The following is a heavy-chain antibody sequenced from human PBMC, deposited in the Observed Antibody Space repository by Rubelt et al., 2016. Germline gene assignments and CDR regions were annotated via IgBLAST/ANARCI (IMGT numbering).Heavy chain of an antibody. CDR1: AGSFSGYY. CDR2: VNHAAVT. Sequence: QLQLQESGPGLVKPSETLSLTCAVYAGSFSGYYWSWIRHPPGKGLEWIGDVNHAAVTVYSPSLKSRVTISLDTSKNHLSLRMDSVTAAGTAVYYCARGASPWYYGTNDYYHYWGPGSQVVVSS. V-gene: IGHV4-34*10. J-gene: IGHJ4*02. D-gene: IGHD3-10*01. CDR3: ARGASPWYYGTNDYYHY.